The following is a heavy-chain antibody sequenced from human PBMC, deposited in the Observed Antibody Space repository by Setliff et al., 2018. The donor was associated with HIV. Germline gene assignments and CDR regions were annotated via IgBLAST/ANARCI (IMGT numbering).Heavy chain of an antibody. CDR1: GGTFSTYV. CDR3: ARGGHYSGSYLPRDYYMDV. D-gene: IGHD1-26*01. V-gene: IGHV1-69*13. J-gene: IGHJ6*03. Sequence: SVKVSCKASGGTFSTYVITWVRQAPGQGLEWMGGIIPIFGSTKYAQKFQDRVTITADESTSTAYMELSSLRSEDTAVYYCARGGHYSGSYLPRDYYMDVWGKGTTVTVSS. CDR2: IIPIFGST.